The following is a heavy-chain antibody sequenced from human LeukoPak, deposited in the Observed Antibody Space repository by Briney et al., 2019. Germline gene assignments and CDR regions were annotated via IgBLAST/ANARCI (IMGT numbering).Heavy chain of an antibody. Sequence: GGSLRLSCAASGFTFSSYSMNWVRQAPGKGLEWVSYISSSSSTIYYADSVKGRFTISRDNSKNTLYLQMNSLRAEDTAVYYCAKRGTIAAAGYYFDYWGQGTLVTVSS. CDR3: AKRGTIAAAGYYFDY. J-gene: IGHJ4*02. CDR2: ISSSSSTI. D-gene: IGHD6-13*01. V-gene: IGHV3-48*01. CDR1: GFTFSSYS.